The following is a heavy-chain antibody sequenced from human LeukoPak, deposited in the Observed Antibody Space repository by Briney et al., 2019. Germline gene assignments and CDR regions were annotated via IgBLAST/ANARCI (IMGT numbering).Heavy chain of an antibody. V-gene: IGHV4-34*01. D-gene: IGHD3-3*01. Sequence: SETLSLTCAVYGGSFSGYYWSWIRQPPGKGLEWIGEINHSGSTNYNPSLKSRVTISVDTSKNQFFLKLSSVTAADTAVYYCARSRAEKYYDFWSGYYSAWFDPWGQGTLVTVSS. CDR1: GGSFSGYY. CDR2: INHSGST. CDR3: ARSRAEKYYDFWSGYYSAWFDP. J-gene: IGHJ5*02.